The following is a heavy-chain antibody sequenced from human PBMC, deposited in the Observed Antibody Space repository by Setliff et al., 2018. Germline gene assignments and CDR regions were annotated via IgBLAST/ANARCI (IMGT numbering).Heavy chain of an antibody. J-gene: IGHJ4*02. CDR1: DFPISYFCFP. CDR3: ARHFRSSKVQFLEYLTDYYFDS. Sequence: PSETPFLTFTFPDFPISYFCFPGAWIRQPPGKGLEWIGSIYNSGSTYDNPSLKSRVTISVDTSNNQFSLNLRSVTAADTAIYYCARHFRSSKVQFLEYLTDYYFDSWGQGTLVTVSS. D-gene: IGHD3-3*01. CDR2: IYNSGST. V-gene: IGHV4-39*01.